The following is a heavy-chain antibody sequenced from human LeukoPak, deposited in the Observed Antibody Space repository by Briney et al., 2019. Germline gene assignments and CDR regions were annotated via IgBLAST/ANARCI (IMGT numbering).Heavy chain of an antibody. CDR2: INTDGSST. Sequence: GGSLRLSCAASEFSVGSNYMTWVRQAPGKGLVWVSLINTDGSSTNYADSVRGRFTISRDNAKNTLHLQMNSLRAEDTAVYYCARGAGGSGTASDYWGQGTLVTVSS. D-gene: IGHD3-10*01. CDR3: ARGAGGSGTASDY. CDR1: EFSVGSNY. V-gene: IGHV3-74*01. J-gene: IGHJ4*02.